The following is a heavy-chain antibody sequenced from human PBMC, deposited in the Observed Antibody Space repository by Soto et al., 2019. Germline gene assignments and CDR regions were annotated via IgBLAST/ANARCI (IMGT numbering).Heavy chain of an antibody. J-gene: IGHJ4*02. CDR1: GGSISNFY. CDR3: ARAPMVLSRTYFDS. D-gene: IGHD2-8*01. Sequence: LSLTCTVSGGSISNFYWSWIRQPPGKGLEWIGYISYSGNTNYNPSLKSRVSISVDTSKNQVSLNLTSVTAADTAVYYCARAPMVLSRTYFDSLGQGTPVAVSS. V-gene: IGHV4-59*01. CDR2: ISYSGNT.